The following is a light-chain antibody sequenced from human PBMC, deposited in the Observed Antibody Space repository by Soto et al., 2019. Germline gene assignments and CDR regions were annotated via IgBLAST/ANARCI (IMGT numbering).Light chain of an antibody. Sequence: QSALTQPRSVSGSPGQSVTISCTGTSSDVGGYNYVSWYQQHPGKAPKLMIYDVSKRPSGVPDRFSGSKSGNTASLTISGLQAEDEADYYCCSYEGSYTVDVVFGGGTKLTVL. CDR3: CSYEGSYTVDVV. V-gene: IGLV2-11*01. CDR2: DVS. CDR1: SSDVGGYNY. J-gene: IGLJ2*01.